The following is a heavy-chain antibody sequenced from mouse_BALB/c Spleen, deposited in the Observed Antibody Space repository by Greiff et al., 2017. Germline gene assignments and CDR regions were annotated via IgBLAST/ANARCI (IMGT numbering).Heavy chain of an antibody. CDR1: GFAFSSYD. CDR3: ARHVGYYYAMDY. Sequence: EVKLMESGGGLVKPGGSLKLSCAASGFAFSSYDMSWVRQTPEKRLEWVAYISSGGGSTYYPDTVKGRFTISRDNAKNTLYLQMSSLKSEDTAMYYCARHVGYYYAMDYWGQGTSVTVSS. D-gene: IGHD2-2*01. J-gene: IGHJ4*01. V-gene: IGHV5-12-1*01. CDR2: ISSGGGST.